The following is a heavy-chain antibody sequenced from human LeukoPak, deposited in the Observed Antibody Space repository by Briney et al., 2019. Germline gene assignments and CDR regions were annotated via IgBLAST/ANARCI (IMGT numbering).Heavy chain of an antibody. CDR2: IIPIFGTA. D-gene: IGHD6-19*01. CDR3: ARETPGYSSIFDY. J-gene: IGHJ4*02. Sequence: EASVTVSCKASGYTFTNYYMHWVRQAPGQGLEWMGGIIPIFGTANYAQKFQGRVTITTDESTSTAYMELSSLRSEDTAVYYCARETPGYSSIFDYWGQGTLVTVSS. V-gene: IGHV1-69*05. CDR1: GYTFTNYY.